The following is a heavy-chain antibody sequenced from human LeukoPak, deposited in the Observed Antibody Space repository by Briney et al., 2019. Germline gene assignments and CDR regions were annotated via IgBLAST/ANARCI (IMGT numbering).Heavy chain of an antibody. Sequence: GGSLRLSCAAAGFTFSSFSMNWVRQAPGKGLEWVSGITGNGATTYYAGSVKGRFTISRDNSKNTLYLQLNSMRAEDTAIYYCAKDFAVAAYFDYWGQGTLITVSS. CDR1: GFTFSSFS. J-gene: IGHJ4*02. CDR3: AKDFAVAAYFDY. V-gene: IGHV3-23*01. CDR2: ITGNGATT. D-gene: IGHD6-19*01.